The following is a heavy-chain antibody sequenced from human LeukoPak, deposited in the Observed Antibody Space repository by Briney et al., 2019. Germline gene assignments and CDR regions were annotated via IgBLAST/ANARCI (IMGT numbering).Heavy chain of an antibody. J-gene: IGHJ5*02. V-gene: IGHV1-69*05. Sequence: ASVKVSCKFSGGSFSNYAISWVRQAPGQGLEWVGASIPMYDTANYAQKFQGRVTVTTDESTSTAYMELSSLRSEDTAVYFCARGDLKDSSSWYDRLDPWGQGTLVTVSS. CDR2: SIPMYDTA. CDR1: GGSFSNYA. CDR3: ARGDLKDSSSWYDRLDP. D-gene: IGHD6-13*01.